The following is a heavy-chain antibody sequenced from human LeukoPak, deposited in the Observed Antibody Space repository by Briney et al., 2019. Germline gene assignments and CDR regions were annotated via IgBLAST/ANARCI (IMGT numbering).Heavy chain of an antibody. D-gene: IGHD3-16*01. CDR2: ISYDGSNK. CDR1: GITFTNAW. V-gene: IGHV3-30*03. CDR3: GKAGGSYYYYYMDV. Sequence: GGSLRLSCAASGITFTNAWLTWVRQAPGKGLEGVAVISYDGSNKYYADSVKGRFTISRDNSKNTLYLQMNSLRAEDTAVYYCGKAGGSYYYYYMDVWGKGTTVTVSS. J-gene: IGHJ6*03.